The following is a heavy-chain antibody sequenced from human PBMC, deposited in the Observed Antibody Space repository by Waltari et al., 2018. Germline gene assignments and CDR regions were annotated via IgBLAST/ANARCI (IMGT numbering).Heavy chain of an antibody. J-gene: IGHJ4*02. D-gene: IGHD3-9*01. CDR1: DYSIASGYF. V-gene: IGHV4-38-2*02. CDR2: VYHSGVS. CDR3: ARDPSDILTGSGYYFDF. Sequence: QVQLQESGPGLVKPSETLSLTCTVSDYSIASGYFWGWLRQPPGGGLEWIGSVYHSGVSYYKSSLRSRVTMSVDTSKNQFSLYLSSVTAADTAVYYCARDPSDILTGSGYYFDFWGQGALVTVSS.